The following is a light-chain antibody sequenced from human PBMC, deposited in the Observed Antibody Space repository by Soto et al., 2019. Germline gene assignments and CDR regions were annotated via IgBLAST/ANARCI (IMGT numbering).Light chain of an antibody. J-gene: IGLJ2*01. CDR1: TSNLGGNT. V-gene: IGLV1-44*01. Sequence: QSVLTQPPSVSGTPGHKVSISCSGSTSNLGGNTVNWYQQLPGPAPKLLIYTNNQRPSGVPDRFSGSKTGTSASLAISDLRSEDEADFYCAAWDDSLNAVVFGGGTPLPVL. CDR3: AAWDDSLNAVV. CDR2: TNN.